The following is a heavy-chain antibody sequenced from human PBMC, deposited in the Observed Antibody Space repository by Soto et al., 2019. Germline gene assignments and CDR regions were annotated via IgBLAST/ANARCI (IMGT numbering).Heavy chain of an antibody. CDR3: ARHNFCGSYWVSFGVYYLDY. CDR1: GGSISRSSYY. V-gene: IGHV4-39*01. D-gene: IGHD1-26*01. J-gene: IGHJ4*02. Sequence: LSEALSLTCTVSGGSISRSSYYWGWIRQAPGKGLEWIGSIYYSGSTYYNPSLKSRVTISVDTSKNQFSLKLSSVTAADTAVYYCARHNFCGSYWVSFGVYYLDYWDQGTLVTVSS. CDR2: IYYSGST.